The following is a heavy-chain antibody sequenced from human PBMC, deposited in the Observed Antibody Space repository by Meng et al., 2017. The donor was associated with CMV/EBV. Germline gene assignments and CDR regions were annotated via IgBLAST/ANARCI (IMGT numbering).Heavy chain of an antibody. CDR3: AKGVRGGTVARHC. D-gene: IGHD3-10*01. V-gene: IGHV3-11*01. Sequence: GESLKISCAASGFTFSDYYMSWLRQAPGKGLEYISYITRGGRTTFYADSVKGRFTVSRDNANNSLYLQMNSLRAEDTAIYYCAKGVRGGTVARHCWGQGTLVTVSS. CDR1: GFTFSDYY. CDR2: ITRGGRTT. J-gene: IGHJ4*02.